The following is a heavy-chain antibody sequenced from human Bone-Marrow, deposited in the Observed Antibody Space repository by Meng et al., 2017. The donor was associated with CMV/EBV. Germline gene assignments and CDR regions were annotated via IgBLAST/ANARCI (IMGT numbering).Heavy chain of an antibody. V-gene: IGHV4-61*01. J-gene: IGHJ4*02. CDR3: ARAYCSSTSCTGY. Sequence: SETLSLTCTVSGGSVSSGSYYWSWIRQPPGKGLEWIGYIYYSGSTNYNPSLKSRVTISVDTSKNQFSLKLSSVTAADTAVYYSARAYCSSTSCTGYWGQGTLVTVSS. D-gene: IGHD2-2*01. CDR2: IYYSGST. CDR1: GGSVSSGSYY.